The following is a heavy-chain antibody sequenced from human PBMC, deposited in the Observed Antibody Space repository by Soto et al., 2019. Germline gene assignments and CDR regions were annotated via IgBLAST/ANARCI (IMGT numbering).Heavy chain of an antibody. Sequence: VQLVQSGAEVKKPGASVKVSCKASGYTFTSYYMHWVRQAPGQGLEWMGIINPSGGSTSYALKFQGRVTMTRDTSTSTVYMELSSLRSEDTAVYYCARVALRGSYYVRFDPWGQGTLVTVSS. D-gene: IGHD1-26*01. CDR1: GYTFTSYY. V-gene: IGHV1-46*03. J-gene: IGHJ5*02. CDR2: INPSGGST. CDR3: ARVALRGSYYVRFDP.